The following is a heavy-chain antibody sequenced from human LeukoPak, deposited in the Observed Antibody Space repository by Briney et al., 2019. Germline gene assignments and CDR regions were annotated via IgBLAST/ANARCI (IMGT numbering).Heavy chain of an antibody. D-gene: IGHD5-18*01. CDR1: GFTFSNYW. CDR3: ARDSSYGYDY. Sequence: QPGGSLRLSCAASGFTFSNYWMHWVRQAPGKGLVWVSRIKSDGTYTTYADSVKGRFTISRDNAKNTLYLQMNSLRPEDTAVYYCARDSSYGYDYWGQGTLVTVSS. V-gene: IGHV3-74*01. CDR2: IKSDGTYT. J-gene: IGHJ4*02.